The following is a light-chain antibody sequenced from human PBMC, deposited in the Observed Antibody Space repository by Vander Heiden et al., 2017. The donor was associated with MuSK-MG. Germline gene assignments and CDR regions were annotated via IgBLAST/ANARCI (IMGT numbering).Light chain of an antibody. J-gene: IGKJ1*01. CDR1: QSVSSSY. V-gene: IGKV3-20*01. Sequence: EIVLTQSPGTLSLSPGERATLSCRASQSVSSSYLAWYHQKAGQAPRLLIYGASRRATGIPDRFSGSGSGTDFTLTISRLEPEDFAVYYCQQDGNSPWTFGQGTKVEI. CDR2: GAS. CDR3: QQDGNSPWT.